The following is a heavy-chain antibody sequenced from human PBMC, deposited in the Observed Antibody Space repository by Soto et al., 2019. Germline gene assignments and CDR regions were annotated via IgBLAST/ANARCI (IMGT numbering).Heavy chain of an antibody. Sequence: QVQLQESGPGLVKPSQTLSLTCTVSGGSISSGDYYWSWIRQPPGKGLGGIGYIYYSGSTYYNPSLTSRVTISVDTSKNQFSLKLSSVTAADTAVYYCAVSIGARYFDYWGQGTLVTVSS. CDR3: AVSIGARYFDY. CDR2: IYYSGST. CDR1: GGSISSGDYY. J-gene: IGHJ4*02. V-gene: IGHV4-30-4*01. D-gene: IGHD6-6*01.